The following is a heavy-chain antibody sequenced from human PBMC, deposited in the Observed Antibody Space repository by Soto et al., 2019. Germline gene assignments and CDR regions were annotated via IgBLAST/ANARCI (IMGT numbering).Heavy chain of an antibody. CDR3: ARVPDR. V-gene: IGHV4-30-2*01. CDR2: IYHSGST. D-gene: IGHD2-2*01. J-gene: IGHJ5*02. CDR1: GGSIMSAGSS. Sequence: SDTLTLTCAVSGGSIMSAGSSWSWIRQPPGKGLEWIGYIYHSGSTYYNPSLKSRVTISVDRSKNQFSLKLSSVTAADTAVYYCARVPDRWGQGTLVTVS.